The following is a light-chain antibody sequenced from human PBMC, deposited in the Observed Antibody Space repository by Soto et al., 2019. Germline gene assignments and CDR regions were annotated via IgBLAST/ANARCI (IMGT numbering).Light chain of an antibody. J-gene: IGLJ1*01. CDR2: ENN. CDR1: SSDIGAYNF. Sequence: QSVLTQPASVSGSPGQSITISCTGTSSDIGAYNFVSWYQQHPGKAPKLMLYENNIRPSGVPNRFSGSKSGTSATLGITGLQTGDEADYYCGTWDSSLSAGVFGTGTKVTVL. CDR3: GTWDSSLSAGV. V-gene: IGLV2-14*03.